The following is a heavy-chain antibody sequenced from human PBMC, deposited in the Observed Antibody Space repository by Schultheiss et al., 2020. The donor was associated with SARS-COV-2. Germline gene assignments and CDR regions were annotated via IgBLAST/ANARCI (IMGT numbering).Heavy chain of an antibody. CDR2: IYYSGST. CDR1: GGSISSYY. J-gene: IGHJ3*02. V-gene: IGHV4-59*08. CDR3: ARTLALSRVDAFDI. Sequence: SQTLSLTCTVSGGSISSYYWSWIRQPPGKGLEWIGYIYYSGSTNYNPSLKSRVTISVDTYKNQFSLKLSSVTAADTAVYYCARTLALSRVDAFDIWGQGTMVTVSS.